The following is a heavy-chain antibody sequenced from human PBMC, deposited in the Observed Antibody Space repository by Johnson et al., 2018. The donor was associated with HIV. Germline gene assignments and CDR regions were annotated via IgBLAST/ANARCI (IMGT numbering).Heavy chain of an antibody. D-gene: IGHD6-6*01. Sequence: QVQLVESGGGVVQPGRSLRLSCAASGFTFSSYGMHWVRQAPGKGLEWVAVIWYDGSNKYYGDSVKGRFTISRDNFKNTLYLQMNSLRAEETAVYYCATLEYSSSPGGYGAFDIWGQGTMVTVSS. CDR3: ATLEYSSSPGGYGAFDI. J-gene: IGHJ3*02. CDR2: IWYDGSNK. CDR1: GFTFSSYG. V-gene: IGHV3-33*01.